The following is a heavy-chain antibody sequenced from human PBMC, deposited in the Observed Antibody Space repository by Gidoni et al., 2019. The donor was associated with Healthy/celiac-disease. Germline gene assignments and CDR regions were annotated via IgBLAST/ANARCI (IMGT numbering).Heavy chain of an antibody. D-gene: IGHD1-1*01. CDR1: GYTFTGYY. J-gene: IGHJ6*02. V-gene: IGHV1-2*04. CDR3: AREKSGQTGVYYYYYGMDV. CDR2: INPNSGGT. Sequence: QVQLVQSGAEVKKPGASVKVSCKASGYTFTGYYMHWVRQAPGQGLEWMGWINPNSGGTNYAQKFQGWVTMTRDTSISTAYMELSRLRSDDTAVYYCAREKSGQTGVYYYYYGMDVWGQGTTVTVSS.